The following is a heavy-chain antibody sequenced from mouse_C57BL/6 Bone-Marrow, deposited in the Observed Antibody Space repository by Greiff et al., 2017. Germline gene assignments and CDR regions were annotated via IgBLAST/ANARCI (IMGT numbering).Heavy chain of an antibody. CDR2: INPSNGGT. D-gene: IGHD1-1*01. Sequence: VQLQQPGTELVKPGASVKLSCKASGYTFTSYWMHWVKQRPGQGLEWIGNINPSNGGTNYNEKFKSKATLTVAKSPSTAYMQLSSLTSEDSAVYYCAREDYYGSSPYYFDYWGQGTTLTVSS. V-gene: IGHV1-53*01. CDR3: AREDYYGSSPYYFDY. CDR1: GYTFTSYW. J-gene: IGHJ2*01.